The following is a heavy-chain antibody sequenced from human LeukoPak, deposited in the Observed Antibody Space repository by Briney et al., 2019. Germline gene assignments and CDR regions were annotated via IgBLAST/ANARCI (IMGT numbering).Heavy chain of an antibody. CDR1: GFTFSSYA. CDR2: ISYDGSNK. Sequence: GGSLRLSCAASGFTFSSYAMHWVRQAPGKGLEWVAVISYDGSNKYYADSVKGRFTISRDNAKNSLYLQMNSLRAEDTAVYYCAGDRYCSGGSCYDWFDPWGQGTLVTVSS. CDR3: AGDRYCSGGSCYDWFDP. J-gene: IGHJ5*02. V-gene: IGHV3-30-3*01. D-gene: IGHD2-15*01.